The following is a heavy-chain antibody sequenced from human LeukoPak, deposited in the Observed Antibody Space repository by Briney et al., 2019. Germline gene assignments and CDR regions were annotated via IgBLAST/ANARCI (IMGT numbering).Heavy chain of an antibody. V-gene: IGHV1-69*13. Sequence: SVKVSCKASGGTFSSYAISGVRQAPGQGLGWMGGIIPIFGTANYAQKFQGRVTITADESTSTAYMELSSLRSEDTAVYYCARGPQWLATRWFALYFDYWGQGTLVTVSS. CDR3: ARGPQWLATRWFALYFDY. CDR1: GGTFSSYA. J-gene: IGHJ4*02. D-gene: IGHD6-19*01. CDR2: IIPIFGTA.